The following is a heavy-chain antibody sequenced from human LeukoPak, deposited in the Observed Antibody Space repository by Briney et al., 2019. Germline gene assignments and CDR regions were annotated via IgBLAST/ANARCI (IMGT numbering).Heavy chain of an antibody. Sequence: GGSLRLSCVGAGFAFHNYAMHWVRRPPGKGLEWVSAINWNSDTKAYADSVKGRFTISRDRARNSLYLQMDSLRPEDTALYYCAKDTGGNGAYFYAMDVWGQGTSVTVSS. CDR3: AKDTGGNGAYFYAMDV. J-gene: IGHJ6*02. D-gene: IGHD4-23*01. CDR2: INWNSDTK. V-gene: IGHV3-9*01. CDR1: GFAFHNYA.